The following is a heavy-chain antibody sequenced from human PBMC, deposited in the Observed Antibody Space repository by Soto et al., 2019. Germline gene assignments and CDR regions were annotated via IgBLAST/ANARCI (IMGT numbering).Heavy chain of an antibody. J-gene: IGHJ4*02. V-gene: IGHV1-18*01. CDR1: GYTFTSYA. CDR2: ISAYNGNT. CDR3: ARHGGYSYEDYFDY. Sequence: QVQLVQSGAEVKKPGASVKVSCKASGYTFTSYAISWVRQAPGQGLEWMGWISAYNGNTNYAQKLQGRVTMTRDTSTSTDYTELRSLRSDDTAVYYCARHGGYSYEDYFDYWGQGTLVTVSS. D-gene: IGHD5-18*01.